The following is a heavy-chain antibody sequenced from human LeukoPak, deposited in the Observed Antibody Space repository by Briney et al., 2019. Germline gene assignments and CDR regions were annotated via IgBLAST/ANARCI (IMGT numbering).Heavy chain of an antibody. D-gene: IGHD5-18*01. CDR2: LYIGGNT. CDR1: GLTISSNY. Sequence: GGSLRLSCAASGLTISSNYMNWVRQAPGKGLEWVSALYIGGNTYYADSVRGRFTISRDNSKNTLYLQMNSLRAEDTAIYYCTTAAGYNYGQYWGQGTLVTVSS. V-gene: IGHV3-53*01. J-gene: IGHJ4*02. CDR3: TTAAGYNYGQY.